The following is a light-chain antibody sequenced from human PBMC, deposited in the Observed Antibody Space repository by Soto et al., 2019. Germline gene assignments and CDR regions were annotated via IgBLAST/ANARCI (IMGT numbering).Light chain of an antibody. Sequence: QSALTQPASVSGSPGQSITISCTGTSSDVGDYNYASWYQQHPGKAPKLMIYEVSNRPSGVSNRFSGSKSGNTASLTISGLQAEDEADYYCSSYTSSNTLVFGGGTKLTVL. CDR2: EVS. CDR1: SSDVGDYNY. J-gene: IGLJ3*02. CDR3: SSYTSSNTLV. V-gene: IGLV2-14*01.